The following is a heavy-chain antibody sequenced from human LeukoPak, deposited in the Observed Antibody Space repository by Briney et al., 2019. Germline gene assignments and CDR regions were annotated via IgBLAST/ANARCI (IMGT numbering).Heavy chain of an antibody. Sequence: GGSLRLSCAASGFSFSTYTLHLVRQAPGKGLEWVAVISSDGNYKNYAASVKGRFTISRDNSKTTVYLQMNSLRAEDTALYYCAREGHYDILTGYSPVEYYYYYMDVWGKGTTVTVSS. CDR3: AREGHYDILTGYSPVEYYYYYMDV. CDR2: ISSDGNYK. V-gene: IGHV3-30*04. CDR1: GFSFSTYT. J-gene: IGHJ6*03. D-gene: IGHD3-9*01.